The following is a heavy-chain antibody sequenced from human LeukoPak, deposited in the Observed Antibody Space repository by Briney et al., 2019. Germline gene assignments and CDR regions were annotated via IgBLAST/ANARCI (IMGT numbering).Heavy chain of an antibody. D-gene: IGHD4-17*01. CDR3: ARGDGDYDDY. CDR1: GFTSSSYG. J-gene: IGHJ4*02. CDR2: ISGSGGST. V-gene: IGHV3-23*01. Sequence: GGSLRLSCAASGFTSSSYGMSWVRQAPGKGLEWVSAISGSGGSTYYADSVTGRFTISRDNAKNSLYLQMNSLRAEDTAVYYCARGDGDYDDYWGQGTLVTVSS.